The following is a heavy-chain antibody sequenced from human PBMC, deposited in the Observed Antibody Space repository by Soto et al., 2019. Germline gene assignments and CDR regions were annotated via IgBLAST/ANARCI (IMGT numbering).Heavy chain of an antibody. V-gene: IGHV1-2*02. J-gene: IGHJ5*02. CDR2: INPNTGVT. CDR1: RYTFFAYY. CDR3: ARGVKGSGSGSYQVSWFDP. D-gene: IGHD3-10*01. Sequence: ASVKVSCKXSRYTFFAYYMNWVRQAPGQGLEWMGWINPNTGVTNYAQKFQGRVTLTRDTSITTAYMELNSLRPDDTAVYYCARGVKGSGSGSYQVSWFDPWGQGTLVTVSS.